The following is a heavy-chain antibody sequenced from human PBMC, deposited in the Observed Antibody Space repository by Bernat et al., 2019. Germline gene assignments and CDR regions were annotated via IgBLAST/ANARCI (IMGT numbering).Heavy chain of an antibody. CDR2: ISSSSSYT. Sequence: EVQLVESGGGLVKPGGSLRLSCAASGFTFSSYSMNWVRQAPGKGLEWVSSISSSSSYTNYADSVKGRFTISRDNAKNSLYLQMNSLRAEDTAVYHCARGTSTSAPYMDVWGKGTTVTVSS. J-gene: IGHJ6*03. CDR1: GFTFSSYS. CDR3: ARGTSTSAPYMDV. V-gene: IGHV3-21*04.